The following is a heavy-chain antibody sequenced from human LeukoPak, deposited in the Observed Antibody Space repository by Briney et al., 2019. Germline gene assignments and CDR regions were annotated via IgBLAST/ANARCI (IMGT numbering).Heavy chain of an antibody. J-gene: IGHJ4*02. CDR3: ARESFGAYYDFWSGYGILDY. V-gene: IGHV4-59*01. Sequence: SETLSLTCTVSGGSISSYYWSWIRQPPGRGLEWIGYIYYSGSNNYNPSLKSRVTISVDTSKNQFSLKLSSVTAADTAVYYCARESFGAYYDFWSGYGILDYWGQGTLVTVSS. D-gene: IGHD3-3*01. CDR2: IYYSGSN. CDR1: GGSISSYY.